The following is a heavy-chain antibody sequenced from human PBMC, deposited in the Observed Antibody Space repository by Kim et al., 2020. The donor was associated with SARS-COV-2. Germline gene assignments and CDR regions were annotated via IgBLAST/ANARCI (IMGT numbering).Heavy chain of an antibody. V-gene: IGHV3-9*01. D-gene: IGHD2-15*01. CDR1: GFIFDNYA. CDR2: ITWNSGRG. J-gene: IGHJ4*02. Sequence: GGSLRLSCTGAGFIFDNYALHWVRQPPGKGLEWVSGITWNSGRGTYEDSVKGRFTISRDNARNSLFLQMDNLRSDTTALYFCFKAPQYCNGSVCSPYYFDYWGQATQATVPS. CDR3: FKAPQYCNGSVCSPYYFDY.